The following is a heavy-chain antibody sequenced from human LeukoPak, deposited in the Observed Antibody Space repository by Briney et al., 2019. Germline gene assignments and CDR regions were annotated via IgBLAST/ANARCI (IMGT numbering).Heavy chain of an antibody. Sequence: GGSLRLSCAASGFTFSTSAMTWVRQAPGKGLEWVSGISASSGTISYADSVKGRFTISRDNAKNSLYLQMNSLRAEDTAVYYCARDSMYAFDIWGQGTMVTVSS. D-gene: IGHD2-2*01. CDR1: GFTFSTSA. J-gene: IGHJ3*02. CDR2: ISASSGTI. V-gene: IGHV3-48*01. CDR3: ARDSMYAFDI.